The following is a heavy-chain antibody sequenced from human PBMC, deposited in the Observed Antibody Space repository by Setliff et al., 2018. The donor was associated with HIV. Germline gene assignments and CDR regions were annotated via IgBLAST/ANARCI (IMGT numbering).Heavy chain of an antibody. Sequence: ASVKVSCKTSGYSFTNYFIHWVRQAPGQGLEWMGIINPSGGSTSYAQKFQGRVTMTRDTSTSTVYMELSSLRSEDTAVYYCARAHSSGGQENWFDPWGQGTLVTVSS. CDR2: INPSGGST. CDR3: ARAHSSGGQENWFDP. J-gene: IGHJ5*02. D-gene: IGHD6-19*01. CDR1: GYSFTNYF. V-gene: IGHV1-46*03.